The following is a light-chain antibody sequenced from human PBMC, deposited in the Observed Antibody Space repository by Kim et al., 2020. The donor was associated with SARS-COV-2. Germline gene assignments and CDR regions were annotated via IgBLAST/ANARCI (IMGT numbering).Light chain of an antibody. V-gene: IGLV2-23*02. CDR3: CSYAGSSTWV. J-gene: IGLJ3*02. CDR1: SSDGGSYNL. Sequence: GQAITSSCTGTSSDGGSYNLVSWYQQHPGKAPKLMIYEVSKRPSGVSNRFSGSKSGNTASLTISGLQAEDGADYYCCSYAGSSTWVFGGGTKLTVL. CDR2: EVS.